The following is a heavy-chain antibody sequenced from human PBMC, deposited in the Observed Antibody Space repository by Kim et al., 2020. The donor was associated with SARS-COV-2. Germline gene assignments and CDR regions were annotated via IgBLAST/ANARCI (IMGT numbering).Heavy chain of an antibody. Sequence: GESLKISCKGSGYSFTSYWIGWVRQMPGKGLEWMGIIYPGDSDTRYSPSFQGQVTISADKSIRTAYLQWSSLKASDTAMYYCSRAQQADHFDYWGQGTLVTVSS. CDR3: SRAQQADHFDY. J-gene: IGHJ4*02. CDR1: GYSFTSYW. CDR2: IYPGDSDT. V-gene: IGHV5-51*01. D-gene: IGHD2-15*01.